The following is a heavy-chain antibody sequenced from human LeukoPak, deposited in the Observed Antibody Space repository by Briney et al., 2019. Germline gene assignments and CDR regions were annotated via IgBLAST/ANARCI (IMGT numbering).Heavy chain of an antibody. V-gene: IGHV1-18*01. CDR3: ARDVGTSGWYTFDY. Sequence: ASVKVSCKASGYTFTSYGISWVRQAPRQGLEWMGWISAYNGNTNYAQKLQGRVTMTTDTSTSTAYMELRSLRSDDTAVYYCARDVGTSGWYTFDYWGQGTLVTVSS. D-gene: IGHD6-19*01. J-gene: IGHJ4*02. CDR2: ISAYNGNT. CDR1: GYTFTSYG.